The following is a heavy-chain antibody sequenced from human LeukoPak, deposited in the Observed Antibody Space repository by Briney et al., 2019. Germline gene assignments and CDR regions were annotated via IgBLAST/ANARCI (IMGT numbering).Heavy chain of an antibody. CDR3: ARDPIPTWGRASYYYYYYMDV. CDR2: ISSSGSTI. D-gene: IGHD7-27*01. CDR1: GFTFSDYY. J-gene: IGHJ6*03. V-gene: IGHV3-11*01. Sequence: GGSLRLSCAASGFTFSDYYMSWIRQAPGKGLEWVSYISSSGSTIYYADSVKGRFTISRDNAKNSLYLQMNSLRAEDTAVYYCARDPIPTWGRASYYYYYYMDVWGKGTTVTISS.